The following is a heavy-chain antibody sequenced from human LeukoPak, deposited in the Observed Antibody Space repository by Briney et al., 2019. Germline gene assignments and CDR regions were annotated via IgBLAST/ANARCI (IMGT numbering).Heavy chain of an antibody. CDR3: AKGTSWMSPYFYMED. CDR2: ISHHGANK. CDR1: GFTFSSYG. J-gene: IGHJ6*03. Sequence: GGSLRLSCVASGFTFSSYGMSWVRQAPGKGLEWVAIISHHGANKFYGDSVKGRFTISRDNSKSTLYLHMSSLRAEDTAVYYCAKGTSWMSPYFYMEDWGTGTTVTVSS. D-gene: IGHD1-14*01. V-gene: IGHV3-30*18.